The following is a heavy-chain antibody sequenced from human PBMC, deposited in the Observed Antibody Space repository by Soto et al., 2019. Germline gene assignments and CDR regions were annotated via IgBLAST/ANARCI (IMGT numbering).Heavy chain of an antibody. CDR2: ITYEGGNK. CDR3: AKARGANNSANYYGLDV. Sequence: GGSLRLSCAASGFIFANYGMHWVRQAPGKGLEWVALITYEGGNKYYADAVKGRFTISRDNAKNMVSLQMDSLRAEDTAVYYCAKARGANNSANYYGLDVWGQGTTVTVSS. D-gene: IGHD1-1*01. J-gene: IGHJ6*02. CDR1: GFIFANYG. V-gene: IGHV3-30*18.